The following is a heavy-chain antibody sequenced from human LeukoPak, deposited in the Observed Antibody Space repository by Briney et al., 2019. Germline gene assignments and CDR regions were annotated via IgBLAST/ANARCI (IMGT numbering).Heavy chain of an antibody. V-gene: IGHV3-9*01. J-gene: IGHJ6*02. CDR2: ISWNSGSI. CDR3: AKGRGSYYYYDMDV. D-gene: IGHD3-10*01. CDR1: GFTFDDHA. Sequence: GGSLRLSCAASGFTFDDHAMHWVRQAPGKGLEWVSGISWNSGSIGYADSVKGRFTISRDNAKNSLYLQMNSLRAEDTALYYCAKGRGSYYYYDMDVWGQGTTVTVSS.